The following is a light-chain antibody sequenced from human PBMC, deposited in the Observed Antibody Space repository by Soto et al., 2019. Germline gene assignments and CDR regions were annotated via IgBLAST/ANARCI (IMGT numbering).Light chain of an antibody. CDR1: QSVSSSY. CDR2: GAS. CDR3: QQYGSSPLT. V-gene: IGKV3-20*01. Sequence: EIVLTQSPGTLSLSPGERATLSCRASQSVSSSYLAWYQQKPGQAPRHLIYGASSRATGIPDRFSGSGSGTAFTLTISRLEPEDLAVYYCQQYGSSPLTFGGGTKGEIK. J-gene: IGKJ4*01.